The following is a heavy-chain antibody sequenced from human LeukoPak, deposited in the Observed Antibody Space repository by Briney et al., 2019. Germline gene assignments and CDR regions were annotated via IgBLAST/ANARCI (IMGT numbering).Heavy chain of an antibody. Sequence: GESLKISCKGSGYSFTSYWIGWVRQMPGKGLEWMGIIYPGDSDTRYSPSFQGQATISADKSISTAYLQWSSLKASDSAMYYCARRRYYYDSSGYYFFDYWGQGTLVTVSS. D-gene: IGHD3-22*01. J-gene: IGHJ4*02. CDR1: GYSFTSYW. CDR2: IYPGDSDT. V-gene: IGHV5-51*01. CDR3: ARRRYYYDSSGYYFFDY.